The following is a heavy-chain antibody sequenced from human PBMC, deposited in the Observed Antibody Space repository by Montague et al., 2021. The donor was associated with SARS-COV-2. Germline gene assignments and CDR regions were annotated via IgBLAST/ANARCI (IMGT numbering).Heavy chain of an antibody. D-gene: IGHD6-13*01. Sequence: TLSLTCTVSGGSISSRSYYWGWIRQPPGKGLEWIGSVYYSGSTYYNPSLKSRVTISVDTSKNQFSLKLSSVTAADTAVYYCARVGRQQLVRLSGMDVWGQGTTVTVSS. CDR2: VYYSGST. V-gene: IGHV4-39*07. CDR3: ARVGRQQLVRLSGMDV. CDR1: GGSISSRSYY. J-gene: IGHJ6*02.